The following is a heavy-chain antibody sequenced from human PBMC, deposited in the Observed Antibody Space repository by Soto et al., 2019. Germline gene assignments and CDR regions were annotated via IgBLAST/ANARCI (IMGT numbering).Heavy chain of an antibody. J-gene: IGHJ5*02. CDR3: AKASYDFWSGYYAFGWFDP. CDR1: GFTFSSYA. D-gene: IGHD3-3*01. Sequence: GGSLRLSCAASGFTFSSYAMSWVRQAPGKGLEWVSAISGSGGSTYYADSVKGRFTISRDNSKNTLYLQMNSLRAEDTAVYYCAKASYDFWSGYYAFGWFDPWGQGTLVTVSS. CDR2: ISGSGGST. V-gene: IGHV3-23*01.